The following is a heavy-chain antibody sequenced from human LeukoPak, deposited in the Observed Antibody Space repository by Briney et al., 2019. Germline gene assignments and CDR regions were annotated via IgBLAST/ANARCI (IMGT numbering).Heavy chain of an antibody. CDR1: GFTFRDFA. CDR2: ISYDENNE. CDR3: ARDRGDYYAATGYFYGPPDY. J-gene: IGHJ4*02. Sequence: GKSLRLSCAASGFTFRDFAMHWVRQAPGKGLEWVALISYDENNEFYADSVKGRFTISRDNSKDTLYLQLNSLSVEDTAVYYCARDRGDYYAATGYFYGPPDYWGQGTLVTVSS. D-gene: IGHD3-22*01. V-gene: IGHV3-30*01.